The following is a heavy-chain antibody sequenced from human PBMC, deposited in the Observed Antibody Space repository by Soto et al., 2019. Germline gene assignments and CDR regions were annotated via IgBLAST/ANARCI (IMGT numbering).Heavy chain of an antibody. Sequence: QVQLVQAGAEVKKPGSSVKVSCKASGCTFSSYAISWVRQAHGQGLEWMGGIIPIFGTANYAQKFQGRVTIISDESTSTAYMELSSLRSEDTAVYYCARSVSFRYQLRKRGMDVWGQGTTVTVSS. CDR1: GCTFSSYA. CDR3: ARSVSFRYQLRKRGMDV. D-gene: IGHD2-2*01. V-gene: IGHV1-69*01. J-gene: IGHJ6*02. CDR2: IIPIFGTA.